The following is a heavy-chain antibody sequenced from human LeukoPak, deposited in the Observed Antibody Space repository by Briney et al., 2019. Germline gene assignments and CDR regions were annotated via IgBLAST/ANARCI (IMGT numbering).Heavy chain of an antibody. CDR3: ARVHSGYDSLDY. D-gene: IGHD5-12*01. V-gene: IGHV4-59*01. CDR2: IYYSGST. CDR1: GGSISSYY. Sequence: SETLSLTCTVSGGSISSYYWSWIRQPPGKGLEWIGYIYYSGSTNYNPSLKSRVTISVDTSKNQFSLKLSSVTAADTAVYYCARVHSGYDSLDYWGQGTLVTVSS. J-gene: IGHJ4*02.